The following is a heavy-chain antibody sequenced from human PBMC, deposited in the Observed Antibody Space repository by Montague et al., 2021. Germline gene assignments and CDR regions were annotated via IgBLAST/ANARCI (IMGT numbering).Heavy chain of an antibody. CDR3: TKDQDDYGDYVDWADT. Sequence: SLRLSCAASGFPFSSYAMSWVRQAPGKGLKWVSSITSGGSTYYADSVTGRFTISGDNSKNTLYLQMNSLRAEDTAVYYCTKDQDDYGDYVDWADTWGQGTLVTVSS. D-gene: IGHD4-17*01. CDR1: GFPFSSYA. CDR2: ITSGGST. J-gene: IGHJ5*02. V-gene: IGHV3-23*01.